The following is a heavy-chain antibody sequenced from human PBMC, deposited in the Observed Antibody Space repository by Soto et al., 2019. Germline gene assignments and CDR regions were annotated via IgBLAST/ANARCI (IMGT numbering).Heavy chain of an antibody. CDR1: GYTFTCYY. D-gene: IGHD3-16*01. CDR2: IIPNSGGT. J-gene: IGHJ6*02. V-gene: IGHV1-2*02. Sequence: QVQLVQSGAEVKKPGAAVKVSCKASGYTFTCYYMHWVRQAPGHGLEWMGWIIPNSGGTNYAQKFQGRVTMTRDTSVSTDNMVLSRIRSDETAVYYCARDGWEVLLNDYYYYYGMDVWGHGTTVTVSS. CDR3: ARDGWEVLLNDYYYYYGMDV.